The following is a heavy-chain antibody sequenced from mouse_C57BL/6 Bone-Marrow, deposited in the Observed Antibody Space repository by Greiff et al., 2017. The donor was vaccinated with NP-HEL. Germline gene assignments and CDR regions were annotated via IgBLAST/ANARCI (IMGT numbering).Heavy chain of an antibody. Sequence: VQLQQSGPELVKPGASVKISCKASGYTFTDYYMNWVKQSHGKSLEWIGDINPNNGGTSYNQKFKGKATLTVDKSSSTAYMELRSLTSEDSAVYYCARGAFLYYGNHLGFAYWGQGTLVTVSA. CDR2: INPNNGGT. J-gene: IGHJ3*01. CDR3: ARGAFLYYGNHLGFAY. D-gene: IGHD2-1*01. V-gene: IGHV1-26*01. CDR1: GYTFTDYY.